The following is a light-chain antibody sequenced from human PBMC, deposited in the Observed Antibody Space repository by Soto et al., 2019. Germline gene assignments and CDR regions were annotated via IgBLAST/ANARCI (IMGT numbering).Light chain of an antibody. CDR3: QQRSNWPRFT. CDR2: DAS. J-gene: IGKJ3*01. Sequence: EIVLTQSPATLSLSPGERATLSCRASQSLSSSLAWYQHKPGQAPRLLIYDASNRATGIPARFSGGGSGTDFTLTISSLEPEDFAVYYCQQRSNWPRFTFGPGTKVDIK. CDR1: QSLSSS. V-gene: IGKV3-11*01.